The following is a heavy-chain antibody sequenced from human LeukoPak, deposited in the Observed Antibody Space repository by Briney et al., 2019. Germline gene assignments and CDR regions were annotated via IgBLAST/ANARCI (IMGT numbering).Heavy chain of an antibody. CDR3: TRAHPYYYDNIGYPLDY. CDR2: IRSKAYGGTT. CDR1: GFTFGDYA. D-gene: IGHD3-22*01. V-gene: IGHV3-49*04. Sequence: GGSLRLSCAACGFTFGDYAVSWVRQAPGKGLEWIGFIRSKAYGGTTQYAASVKGRFTLSRDDSKSITYLQMNSLKTEDTAVYYCTRAHPYYYDNIGYPLDYWGQGTLVTVSS. J-gene: IGHJ4*02.